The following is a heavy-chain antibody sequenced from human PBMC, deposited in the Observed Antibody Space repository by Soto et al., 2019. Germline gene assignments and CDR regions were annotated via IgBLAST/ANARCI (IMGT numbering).Heavy chain of an antibody. V-gene: IGHV3-30*14. J-gene: IGHJ5*02. CDR1: GFTFSSYA. D-gene: IGHD3-22*01. CDR3: ARMGDSSGYSGWFDP. CDR2: ISYDGSDK. Sequence: GGSLRLSCAASGFTFSSYAMHWVRQAPGKGLEWVALISYDGSDKDYADSVKGRFTISRDNSKNTLYLQMNSLRAEDTAVYYCARMGDSSGYSGWFDPWGQGTLVTVSS.